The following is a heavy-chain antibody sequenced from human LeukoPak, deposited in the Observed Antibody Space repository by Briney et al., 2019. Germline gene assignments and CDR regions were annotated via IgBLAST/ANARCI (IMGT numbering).Heavy chain of an antibody. CDR3: ARAPSEVGGYYPEYFRH. D-gene: IGHD3-22*01. V-gene: IGHV3-74*01. CDR2: IKSDGKT. J-gene: IGHJ1*01. CDR1: GFTFSRYW. Sequence: GGSLRLSCEASGFTFSRYWMHWVRQAPGKGLVWVSRIKSDGKTNYADSVKGRFTISRDNAKNTVSLQTNSLRADDTGVYYCARAPSEVGGYYPEYFRHWGQGTLVTVSS.